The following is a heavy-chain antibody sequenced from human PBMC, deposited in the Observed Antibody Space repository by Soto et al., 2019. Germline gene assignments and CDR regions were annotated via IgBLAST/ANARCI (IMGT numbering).Heavy chain of an antibody. CDR1: GFTFSSYA. CDR2: ISYDGSNK. CDR3: ARDKEGYSSSWYVDY. V-gene: IGHV3-30-3*01. Sequence: GGSLRLSCAASGFTFSSYAMHWVRQAPGKGLEWVAVISYDGSNKYYADSVKGRFTISRDNSKNTLYLQMNSLRAEDTAVYYCARDKEGYSSSWYVDYWGQGTLVTVSS. D-gene: IGHD6-13*01. J-gene: IGHJ4*02.